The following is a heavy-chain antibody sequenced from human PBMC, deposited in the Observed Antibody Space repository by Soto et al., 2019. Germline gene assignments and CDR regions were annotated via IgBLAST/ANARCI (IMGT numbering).Heavy chain of an antibody. V-gene: IGHV3-73*02. J-gene: IGHJ6*02. CDR3: CRRVEAGYYYYGFDV. CDR1: GFDFSGSA. Sequence: EMQLVESGGGLVQPGGSLKLSCAASGFDFSGSAMHWVRQPSGKGLEWVGRIRSKANGYATAYGASVSGRLTISRDDSNNTTYLQLHSLNPVDTAVYYCCRRVEAGYYYYGFDVWGQGTAVIVSS. D-gene: IGHD2-21*01. CDR2: IRSKANGYAT.